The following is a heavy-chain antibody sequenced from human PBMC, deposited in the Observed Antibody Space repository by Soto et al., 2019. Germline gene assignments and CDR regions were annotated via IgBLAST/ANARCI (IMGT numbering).Heavy chain of an antibody. CDR1: GGSISSGGYY. CDR2: IYYSGST. Sequence: SETLSLTCTVSGGSISSGGYYWSWLRQHPGKGLEWIGYIYYSGSTYYNPSLKCRVTISVDTTKNQFSLKRSSVTAADTAVYYCARVGSASPEHRTVNWFDPWGQGTLVTVSS. J-gene: IGHJ5*02. CDR3: ARVGSASPEHRTVNWFDP. D-gene: IGHD2-2*01. V-gene: IGHV4-31*03.